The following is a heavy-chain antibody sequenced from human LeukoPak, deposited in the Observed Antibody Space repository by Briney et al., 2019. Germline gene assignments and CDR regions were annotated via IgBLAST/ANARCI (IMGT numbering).Heavy chain of an antibody. D-gene: IGHD4-17*01. V-gene: IGHV3-33*06. CDR2: IWYRVTEN. J-gene: IGHJ5*02. Sequence: PGGSLRLSCVTSGFIFKTYHMHWVRQAPGKGLEWVGVIWYRVTENDYADSVKGRFTISRDNSKNTLYLQMNSLRAEDTAVYYCAKTPYYGDFPWFDPWGQGTLVTVSS. CDR3: AKTPYYGDFPWFDP. CDR1: GFIFKTYH.